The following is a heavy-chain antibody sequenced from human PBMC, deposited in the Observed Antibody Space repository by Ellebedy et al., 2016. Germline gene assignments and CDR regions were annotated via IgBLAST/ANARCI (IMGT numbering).Heavy chain of an antibody. CDR2: TNRDGTSA. Sequence: GGSLRLSCGASGFTLSTYWMHWVRQAPGKGLVWVSRTNRDGTSASYADSVKGRITIARDNAKNTLYLQMNSLGAEDTAVYFCAREDESSGLSNDAFDIWGQGTMVTVS. CDR3: AREDESSGLSNDAFDI. J-gene: IGHJ3*02. CDR1: GFTLSTYW. V-gene: IGHV3-74*01. D-gene: IGHD3-22*01.